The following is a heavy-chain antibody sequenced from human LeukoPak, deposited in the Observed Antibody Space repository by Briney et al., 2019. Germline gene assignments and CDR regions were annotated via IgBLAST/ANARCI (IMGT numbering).Heavy chain of an antibody. V-gene: IGHV3-72*01. CDR3: VRAGLLRSDVYYFDD. CDR2: IRDRAHSYTT. CDR1: GFTFSDQY. J-gene: IGHJ4*02. Sequence: GGSLRLSCAASGFTFSDQYRDWVRQAPGKGLEWVGRIRDRAHSYTTEYAAAVKGRYTISRDKSKNSLCLQMNSRKAEEPTVHYCVRAGLLRSDVYYFDDWGQGTLVTVSS. D-gene: IGHD3-3*01.